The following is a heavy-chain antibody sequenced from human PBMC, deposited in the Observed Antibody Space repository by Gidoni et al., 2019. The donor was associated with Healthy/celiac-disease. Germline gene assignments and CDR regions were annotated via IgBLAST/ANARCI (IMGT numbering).Heavy chain of an antibody. J-gene: IGHJ6*02. V-gene: IGHV1-69*01. CDR2: IIPIFGTA. D-gene: IGHD3-10*01. Sequence: QVQLVQSGAEVKKPGSSGKVSGKAAGGTFSSYAISWVRQAPGQGLEWLGGIIPIFGTATSAQKFQGRVPITASASPSTAYMELSSLSSEDTAVSYCARDVGFGAMDVWGQVPTVTVSS. CDR3: ARDVGFGAMDV. CDR1: GGTFSSYA.